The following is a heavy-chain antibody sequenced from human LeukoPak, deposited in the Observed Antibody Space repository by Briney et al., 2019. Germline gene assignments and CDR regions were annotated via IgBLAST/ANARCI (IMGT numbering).Heavy chain of an antibody. D-gene: IGHD3-3*01. Sequence: GASVKVSCKASGYTFTSYYMHWVRHAPGQGLEWMGIINPSGGSTSYAQKFQGRVTMTRDTSTSTVYMELSSLRSEDMAVYCGARGARYSFVGVVIRREYFQHWGQGTLVTVSS. CDR2: INPSGGST. J-gene: IGHJ1*01. CDR3: ARGARYSFVGVVIRREYFQH. CDR1: GYTFTSYY. V-gene: IGHV1-46*03.